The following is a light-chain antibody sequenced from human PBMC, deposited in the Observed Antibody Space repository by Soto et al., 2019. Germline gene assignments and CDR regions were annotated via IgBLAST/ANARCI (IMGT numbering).Light chain of an antibody. Sequence: DIQMPQSPSTLSASLGDRVTITCRASQGVSSWLAWYQQKPGKAPKLLIYAASTWHSGVPSRFSGSGSGTDFTLIINSLQPEDFATYYCLQANSFPRTFGQGTKVDIK. J-gene: IGKJ1*01. V-gene: IGKV1-12*01. CDR2: AAS. CDR3: LQANSFPRT. CDR1: QGVSSW.